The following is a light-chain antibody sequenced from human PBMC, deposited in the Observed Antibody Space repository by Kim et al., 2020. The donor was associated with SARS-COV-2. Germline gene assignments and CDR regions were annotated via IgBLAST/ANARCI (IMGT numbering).Light chain of an antibody. V-gene: IGKV3-15*01. CDR3: QQYKNRPPLT. CDR1: QSVSSN. Sequence: EIAMTQSQATLSVSPGERATLSCRASQSVSSNLAWYQQKPGQAPRLLIYGASTRATGSPARFSGSGSGTEFTLTISSLQSEDFAVYYCQQYKNRPPLTFGGGTKVDIK. CDR2: GAS. J-gene: IGKJ4*01.